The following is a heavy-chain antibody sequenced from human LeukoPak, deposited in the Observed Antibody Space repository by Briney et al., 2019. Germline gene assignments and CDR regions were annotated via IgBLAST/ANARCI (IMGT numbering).Heavy chain of an antibody. J-gene: IGHJ4*02. CDR2: IYYSGST. Sequence: KPSETLSLTCTVSGGSISSYYWSWIRQPPGKGLEWIGYIYYSGSTNYNPSLKSRVTISVDTSKNQFSLKLSSVTAADTAVYYCARHSGYYYDSSGYFGYWGQGTLVTVSS. CDR1: GGSISSYY. D-gene: IGHD3-22*01. CDR3: ARHSGYYYDSSGYFGY. V-gene: IGHV4-59*08.